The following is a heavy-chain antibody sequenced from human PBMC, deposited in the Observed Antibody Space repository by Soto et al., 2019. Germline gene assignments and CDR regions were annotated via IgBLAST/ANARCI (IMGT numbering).Heavy chain of an antibody. CDR3: VKGDLDTAVVNSPDAFDF. CDR2: ISYDGDNK. D-gene: IGHD5-18*01. V-gene: IGHV3-30*18. Sequence: LRLSCEVSGFIFNDYGMHWVRQAPGKGLDWVAVISYDGDNKYYAQSVKGRFTISRDNSKITLFLNMDSLRPEDTAVYHCVKGDLDTAVVNSPDAFDFWGPGTMVTVSS. J-gene: IGHJ3*01. CDR1: GFIFNDYG.